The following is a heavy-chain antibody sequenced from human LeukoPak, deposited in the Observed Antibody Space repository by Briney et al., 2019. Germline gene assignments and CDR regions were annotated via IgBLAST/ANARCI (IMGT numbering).Heavy chain of an antibody. CDR2: IIPIFGTA. J-gene: IGHJ5*02. CDR3: AREGRYCSGGSCYSAQYNWFDP. Sequence: ASVKVSCKASGGTFGSYAISWVRQAPGQGLEWMGGIIPIFGTANYAQKFQGRVTITTDESTSTAYMELSSLRSEDTAVYYCAREGRYCSGGSCYSAQYNWFDPWGQGTLVTVSS. CDR1: GGTFGSYA. V-gene: IGHV1-69*05. D-gene: IGHD2-15*01.